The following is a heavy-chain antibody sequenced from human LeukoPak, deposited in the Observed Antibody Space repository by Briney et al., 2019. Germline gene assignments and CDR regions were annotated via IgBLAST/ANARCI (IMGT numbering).Heavy chain of an antibody. V-gene: IGHV3-23*01. D-gene: IGHD6-13*01. CDR1: GFTFNSYA. CDR3: AKDLRQLEPGGQRDWFDP. CDR2: ISGSGGST. J-gene: IGHJ5*02. Sequence: GGSLRLSCAASGFTFNSYAMSWDRQAPGKGLEWVSLISGSGGSTYYADSVKGRFTISRDNSKNTLYLQMNSLRAEDTAVYYCAKDLRQLEPGGQRDWFDPWGQGTLVTVSS.